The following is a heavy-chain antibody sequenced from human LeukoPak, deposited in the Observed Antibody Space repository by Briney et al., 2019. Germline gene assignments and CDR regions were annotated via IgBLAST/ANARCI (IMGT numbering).Heavy chain of an antibody. J-gene: IGHJ6*02. CDR2: TYYRSRWYN. CDR3: ARDRDLGNYYDGMVV. Sequence: SQTLSLTCAISGDSVSTNSTAWSWIRQSPSRGLEWLGRTYYRSRWYNDYAVSVKSRITIKSDTSKNQFSLQLNSVTPEDTAVYYCARDRDLGNYYDGMVVWGQGTTVTVSS. V-gene: IGHV6-1*01. D-gene: IGHD7-27*01. CDR1: GDSVSTNSTA.